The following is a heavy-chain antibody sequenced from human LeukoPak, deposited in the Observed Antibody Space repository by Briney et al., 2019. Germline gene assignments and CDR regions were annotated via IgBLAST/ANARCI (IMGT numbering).Heavy chain of an antibody. CDR1: GGSISAYY. CDR2: IYTSGST. Sequence: SETLSLTCTVSGGSISAYYWSWIRQPAGKGLEWIGRIYTSGSTNYNPSLKSRVTMSLDTSKNQFSLKLRSVTAADTALYYCARGIYCSGTTCYYHYYYMDVWGKGTTVTVSS. CDR3: ARGIYCSGTTCYYHYYYMDV. J-gene: IGHJ6*03. D-gene: IGHD2-2*01. V-gene: IGHV4-4*07.